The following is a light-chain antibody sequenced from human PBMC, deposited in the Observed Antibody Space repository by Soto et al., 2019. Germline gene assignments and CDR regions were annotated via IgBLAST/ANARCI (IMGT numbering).Light chain of an antibody. CDR2: ANI. V-gene: IGLV1-40*01. Sequence: QSVLTQPPSVSGAPGQRVTISCTGSSSNIGAGYDVHWYQRRPGAAPKLLISANINRPSGVPDRFSGSKSGTSASLAITGLQADDEGDYYCQSYDSTRSARYVFGTGTKVTVL. CDR1: SSNIGAGYD. J-gene: IGLJ1*01. CDR3: QSYDSTRSARYV.